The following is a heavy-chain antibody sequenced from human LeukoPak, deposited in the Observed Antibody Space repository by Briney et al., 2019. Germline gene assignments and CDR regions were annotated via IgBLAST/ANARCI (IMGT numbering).Heavy chain of an antibody. CDR1: GGPLSGYY. D-gene: IGHD1-1*01. V-gene: IGHV4-34*01. Sequence: PSETLSLTCAVYGGPLSGYYWIWIRQPPGKGLEWIGEINHSGSTNHNPPLKSRVTISVDTSKNQFSLKLGSVTAADTAVCYCARGNWNDGYVDYWGQGTLVTVSS. J-gene: IGHJ4*02. CDR2: INHSGST. CDR3: ARGNWNDGYVDY.